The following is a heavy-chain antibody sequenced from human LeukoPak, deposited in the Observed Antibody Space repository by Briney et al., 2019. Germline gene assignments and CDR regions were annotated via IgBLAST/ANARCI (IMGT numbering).Heavy chain of an antibody. CDR2: IIPIFGTA. CDR3: ARDHIGSYYGYFDY. V-gene: IGHV1-69*01. CDR1: GGTFSSYA. Sequence: GPSVKVSCKASGGTFSSYAISWVRQAPGQGLEWMGGIIPIFGTANYAKTFKGRVTITAAESTSTTYMELSSLRSEDTAVYYCARDHIGSYYGYFDYWGQGTLVTVSS. D-gene: IGHD1-26*01. J-gene: IGHJ4*02.